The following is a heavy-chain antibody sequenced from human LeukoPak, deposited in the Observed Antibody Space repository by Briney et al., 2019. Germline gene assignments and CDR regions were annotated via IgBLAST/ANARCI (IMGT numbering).Heavy chain of an antibody. D-gene: IGHD6-6*01. Sequence: SETLSLTCTVSGGSISSYYWSWIRQPPGKGLEWIGYIYTSGSTNYNPSLKSRVTISVDTSKNQFSLKLSSVTAADTAVYHCARIGWSGYSSSARLNWFDPWGQGTLVTVSS. CDR3: ARIGWSGYSSSARLNWFDP. CDR2: IYTSGST. CDR1: GGSISSYY. J-gene: IGHJ5*02. V-gene: IGHV4-4*09.